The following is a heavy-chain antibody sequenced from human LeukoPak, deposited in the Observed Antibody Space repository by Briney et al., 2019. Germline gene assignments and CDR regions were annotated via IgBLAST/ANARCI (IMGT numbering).Heavy chain of an antibody. J-gene: IGHJ4*02. D-gene: IGHD5-12*01. Sequence: PGGSLRLSCAASGFTFSSYSMTWVRQAPGKGLEWVSSISSSSYIYYADSVKGRFTISRDNAKNSLYLQMNSLRAEDTAVYYCARARGYDYDYWGQGTLVTVSS. CDR3: ARARGYDYDY. CDR1: GFTFSSYS. CDR2: ISSSSYI. V-gene: IGHV3-21*01.